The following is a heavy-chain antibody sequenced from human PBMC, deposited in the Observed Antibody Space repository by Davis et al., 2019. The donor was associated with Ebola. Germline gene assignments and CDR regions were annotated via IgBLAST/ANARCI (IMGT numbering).Heavy chain of an antibody. CDR3: TTETAVAGY. CDR1: GFTFSGSA. D-gene: IGHD6-19*01. Sequence: GESLKISCAASGFTFSGSAMHWVRQASGKGLEWVGRIRSKANSYATAYAASVKGRFTISRDDSKNTLYLQMNSLKTEDTAVYYCTTETAVAGYWGQGTLVTVSS. J-gene: IGHJ4*02. CDR2: IRSKANSYAT. V-gene: IGHV3-73*01.